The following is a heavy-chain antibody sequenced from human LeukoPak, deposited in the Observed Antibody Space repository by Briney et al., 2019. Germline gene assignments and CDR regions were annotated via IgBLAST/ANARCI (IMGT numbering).Heavy chain of an antibody. CDR1: GGSFSSYY. CDR2: INHSGST. V-gene: IGHV4-34*01. Sequence: PSETLSLTCAVYGGSFSSYYWSWIRQPPGKGLEWIGEINHSGSTNYNPSLKSRVTISVDTSKNQFSLKLSSVTAADTAVYYCARGGRNYDFWSGYSDNREYNWFDPWGQGTLVTVSS. J-gene: IGHJ5*02. D-gene: IGHD3-3*01. CDR3: ARGGRNYDFWSGYSDNREYNWFDP.